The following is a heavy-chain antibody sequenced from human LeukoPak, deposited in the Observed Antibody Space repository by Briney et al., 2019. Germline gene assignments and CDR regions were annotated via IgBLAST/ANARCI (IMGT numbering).Heavy chain of an antibody. J-gene: IGHJ5*02. CDR3: ARGSNSNLWYGWFDP. D-gene: IGHD1-7*01. V-gene: IGHV4-39*07. CDR1: GGSISSSSYY. Sequence: SETLSLTCSVSGGSISSSSYYWGWIRQPPGKGLEWIGNIYYSGRTYQKTSLKSRDTISIDTSKNQFSLRPTSVTAADTAFYYCARGSNSNLWYGWFDPWGQGTLVTVSS. CDR2: IYYSGRT.